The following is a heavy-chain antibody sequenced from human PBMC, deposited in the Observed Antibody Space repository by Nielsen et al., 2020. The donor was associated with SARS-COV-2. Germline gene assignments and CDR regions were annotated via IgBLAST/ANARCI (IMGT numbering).Heavy chain of an antibody. V-gene: IGHV3-15*01. D-gene: IGHD6-13*01. CDR1: GFTFSNAW. Sequence: GESLKISCAASGFTFSNAWMSWVRQAPGKGLEWVGRIKSKTDGGTTDYAAPVKGRFTISRDDSKNTLYLQMNSLKTEDTAVYYCTAGLIAAAGPDAFDIWGQGTMVTVSS. CDR2: IKSKTDGGTT. CDR3: TAGLIAAAGPDAFDI. J-gene: IGHJ3*02.